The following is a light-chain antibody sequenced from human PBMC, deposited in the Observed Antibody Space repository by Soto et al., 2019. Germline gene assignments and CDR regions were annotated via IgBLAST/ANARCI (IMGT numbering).Light chain of an antibody. V-gene: IGKV1-39*01. CDR2: GAS. Sequence: DIQMTQSPSSLSASVGDRVTITCRASQSISSYLNWYQQKPGKAPILLIYGASSLQSGVPSRFSGSGSGTDFTLTISSLQPEDFATYYCQQSYNTPWTFGQGTKVEIK. CDR3: QQSYNTPWT. CDR1: QSISSY. J-gene: IGKJ1*01.